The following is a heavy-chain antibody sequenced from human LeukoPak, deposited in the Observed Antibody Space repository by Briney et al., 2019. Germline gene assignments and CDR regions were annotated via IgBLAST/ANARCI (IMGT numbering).Heavy chain of an antibody. CDR1: GGSFSGYY. V-gene: IGHV4-34*01. CDR3: ARDTYYYGSGSYWGEDY. D-gene: IGHD3-10*01. CDR2: INHSGST. J-gene: IGHJ4*02. Sequence: NPSETLSLTCAVYGGSFSGYYWSWIRQPPGKGLEWIGEINHSGSTNYNPSLKSRVTISVDTSKNQFSLKLSPVTAADTAVYYCARDTYYYGSGSYWGEDYWGQGTLVTVSS.